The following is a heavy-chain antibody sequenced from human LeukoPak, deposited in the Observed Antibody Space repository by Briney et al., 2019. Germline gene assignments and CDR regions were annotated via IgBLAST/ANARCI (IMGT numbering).Heavy chain of an antibody. D-gene: IGHD1-26*01. J-gene: IGHJ4*02. V-gene: IGHV3-23*01. Sequence: GGSLRLSCAASGFTFSIYGMSWVRPAPGKGLEWVSAISGSGSSTYYADSVKGRFTISRDNSKNTLYLQVNSLRAEDTAVYYCAKDLRGSYYYALDYWGQGTLVTVSS. CDR3: AKDLRGSYYYALDY. CDR1: GFTFSIYG. CDR2: ISGSGSST.